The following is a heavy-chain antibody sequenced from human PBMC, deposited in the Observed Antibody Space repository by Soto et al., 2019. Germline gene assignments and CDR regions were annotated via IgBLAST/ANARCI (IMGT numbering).Heavy chain of an antibody. CDR3: GRHPPHGPLDY. V-gene: IGHV4-59*08. CDR1: GGSIRSND. J-gene: IGHJ4*02. CDR2: IYYSGNT. D-gene: IGHD4-17*01. Sequence: SETLSLSCTVSGGSIRSNDCSWFRQPPGKGLEWIGNIYYSGNTNYNPSLKSRVTISGDTSKNQFSLRLTTVTAADTAVYYCGRHPPHGPLDYSGQGTLVTVSS.